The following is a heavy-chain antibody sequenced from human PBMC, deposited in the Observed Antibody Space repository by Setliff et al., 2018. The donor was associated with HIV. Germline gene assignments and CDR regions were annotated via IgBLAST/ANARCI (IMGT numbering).Heavy chain of an antibody. CDR3: ASPRSAGTYQGAFYDFLHV. CDR1: GDTFKGYA. CDR2: FLAVLRKP. D-gene: IGHD3-3*01. V-gene: IGHV1-69*13. J-gene: IGHJ6*04. Sequence: GASVKVSCKASGDTFKGYAFTWVRQAPGQGLEWMGDFLAVLRKPTHAERFQDRLTITADESTSTAYMELRDLRPEDTAVYFCASPRSAGTYQGAFYDFLHVWGKGTTVTVSS.